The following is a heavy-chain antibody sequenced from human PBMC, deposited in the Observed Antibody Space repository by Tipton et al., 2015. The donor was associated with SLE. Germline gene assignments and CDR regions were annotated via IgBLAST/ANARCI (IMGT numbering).Heavy chain of an antibody. D-gene: IGHD4-17*01. Sequence: SLRLSCAASGFTFSSYGMHWVRQAPGKGLEWVAFIRYDGSNKYYADSVKGRFTISRDNSKNTLYLQMNSLRAEDTAVYYCAKEARYYGDYEYFQHWGQGTLVTVSS. CDR1: GFTFSSYG. J-gene: IGHJ1*01. CDR3: AKEARYYGDYEYFQH. CDR2: IRYDGSNK. V-gene: IGHV3-30*02.